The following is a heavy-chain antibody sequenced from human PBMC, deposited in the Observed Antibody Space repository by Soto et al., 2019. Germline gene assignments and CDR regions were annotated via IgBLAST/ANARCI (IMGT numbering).Heavy chain of an antibody. J-gene: IGHJ4*02. CDR3: ARGLGLYYFDY. CDR1: GYTFTSYA. V-gene: IGHV1-3*01. D-gene: IGHD1-26*01. CDR2: INAGNGNT. Sequence: GAPAEVCCEASGYTFTSYAMHWVRQAPGQRLEWMGWINAGNGNTKYSQKFQGRVTITRDTSASTAYMELSSLRSEDTAVYYCARGLGLYYFDYWGQGTLVTVSS.